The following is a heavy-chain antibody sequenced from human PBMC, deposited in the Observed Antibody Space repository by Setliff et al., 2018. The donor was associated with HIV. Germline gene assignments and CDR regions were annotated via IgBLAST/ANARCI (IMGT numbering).Heavy chain of an antibody. CDR3: AKAWGSGYPSFESALMFDV. Sequence: GGSLRLSCAASGFDFNNYAMHWVRQAPGKGLEWVAVISYHGSSEYCADSVKGRFTISRDNSGNTLYLQMTSLRAEDTATYYCAKAWGSGYPSFESALMFDVWGQGTLVTVSS. D-gene: IGHD3-16*01. V-gene: IGHV3-30*04. CDR2: ISYHGSSE. J-gene: IGHJ4*02. CDR1: GFDFNNYA.